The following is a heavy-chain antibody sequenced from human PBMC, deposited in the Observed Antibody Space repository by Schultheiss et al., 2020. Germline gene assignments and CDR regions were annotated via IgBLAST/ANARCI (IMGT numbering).Heavy chain of an antibody. J-gene: IGHJ4*02. D-gene: IGHD5-24*01. V-gene: IGHV3-48*04. CDR3: ARDDRDGYNYCDH. Sequence: GGSLRLSCAASGFTFSSYSMNWVRQAPGKGLEWVSYISSSSSTIYYADSVKGRFTISRDNAKNSLYLQMNSLRAEDTAVYYCARDDRDGYNYCDHWGQGILGTVSS. CDR2: ISSSSSTI. CDR1: GFTFSSYS.